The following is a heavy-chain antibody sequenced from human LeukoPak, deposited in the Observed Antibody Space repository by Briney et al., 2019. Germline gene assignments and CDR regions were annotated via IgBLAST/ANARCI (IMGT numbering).Heavy chain of an antibody. J-gene: IGHJ4*02. Sequence: PGGSLRLSCAASGFTFSSYEMNWVRQAPGKGLQWVSDISSSGITIYYADSVKGRFTISRDNAKNSLYLQMNSLRAEDTAVYYCAGKYCSTTSCLFDNWGQGTLVTVSS. CDR1: GFTFSSYE. CDR2: ISSSGITI. CDR3: AGKYCSTTSCLFDN. D-gene: IGHD2-2*01. V-gene: IGHV3-48*03.